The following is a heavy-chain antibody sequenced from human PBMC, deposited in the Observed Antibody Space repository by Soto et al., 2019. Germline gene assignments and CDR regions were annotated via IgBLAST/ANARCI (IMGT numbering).Heavy chain of an antibody. J-gene: IGHJ4*02. CDR3: ASQSLGRSSSTSCFDY. V-gene: IGHV1-46*01. CDR1: GYTFTSYY. D-gene: IGHD2-2*01. Sequence: ASLKVSCKASGYTFTSYYMHWVRQAPGQGLEWMGIINPSGGSTSYAQKFQGRVTMTRDTSTSTVYMELSSLRSEDTAVYYCASQSLGRSSSTSCFDYWGQGTLVTVSS. CDR2: INPSGGST.